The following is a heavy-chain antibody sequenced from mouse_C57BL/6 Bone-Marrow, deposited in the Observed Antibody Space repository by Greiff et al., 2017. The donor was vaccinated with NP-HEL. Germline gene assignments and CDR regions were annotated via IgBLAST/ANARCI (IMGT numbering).Heavy chain of an antibody. CDR1: GYTFTSYT. J-gene: IGHJ1*03. CDR2: INPSSGYT. CDR3: AYYGSSYPYWYFDV. D-gene: IGHD1-1*01. Sequence: QVQLKESGAELARPGASVKMSCKASGYTFTSYTMHWVKQRPGQGLEWIGYINPSSGYTKYNQKFKDKDTLTADKSSSTAYMQLSSLTSEDSAVYYCAYYGSSYPYWYFDVWGTGTTVTVSS. V-gene: IGHV1-4*01.